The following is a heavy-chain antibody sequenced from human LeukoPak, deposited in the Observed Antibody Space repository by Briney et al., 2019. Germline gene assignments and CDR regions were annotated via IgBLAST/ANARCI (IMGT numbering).Heavy chain of an antibody. V-gene: IGHV3-23*01. CDR1: GFTFSSYA. Sequence: GGSLTLSCAASGFTFSSYAMSWVRQAPGKGLEWVSTLSGSGASTSYADSVKGRFTISRDKSKNTLYLQMNSLRAEDTAQYYCAKQKGYCSGGSCYYSDYWGQGTLVTVSS. J-gene: IGHJ4*02. CDR2: LSGSGAST. CDR3: AKQKGYCSGGSCYYSDY. D-gene: IGHD2-15*01.